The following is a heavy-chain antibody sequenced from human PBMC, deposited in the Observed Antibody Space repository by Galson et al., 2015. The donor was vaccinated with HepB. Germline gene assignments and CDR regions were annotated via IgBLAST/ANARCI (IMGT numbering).Heavy chain of an antibody. Sequence: SVKVSCKASGYTFTSSGISWVRQAPGQGLEWMGWISGFNGNTNYAQKFQDRVTMTTDKSTTTAHMELRSLRSDDTAVYYCARGLVPGSSWSGGWFDPWGQGTLVTVSA. D-gene: IGHD6-13*01. CDR2: ISGFNGNT. V-gene: IGHV1-18*04. CDR3: ARGLVPGSSWSGGWFDP. J-gene: IGHJ5*02. CDR1: GYTFTSSG.